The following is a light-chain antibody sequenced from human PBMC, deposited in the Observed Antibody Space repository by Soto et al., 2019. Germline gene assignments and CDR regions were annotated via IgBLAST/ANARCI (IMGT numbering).Light chain of an antibody. V-gene: IGKV1-12*01. Sequence: DIQMTQSPYSVAASVGDRVTITCRASQGISSWLSWYQQKPGTAPKLLIYAASSLQSGVPPRFSGSGSGTDFTLTINSLQPEDFATYYCQQSKNFPLMFGQGTRLAIK. CDR2: AAS. J-gene: IGKJ5*01. CDR3: QQSKNFPLM. CDR1: QGISSW.